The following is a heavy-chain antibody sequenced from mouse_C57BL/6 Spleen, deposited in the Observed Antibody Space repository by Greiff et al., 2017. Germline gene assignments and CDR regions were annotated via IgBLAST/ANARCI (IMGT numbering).Heavy chain of an antibody. CDR1: GYTFTSYW. J-gene: IGHJ4*01. CDR2: IHPSDSDT. CDR3: AIKGYDKGYYYAMDY. D-gene: IGHD2-2*01. V-gene: IGHV1-74*01. Sequence: VQLQQPGAELVKPGASVKVSCKASGYTFTSYWMHWVKQRPGQGLEWIGRIHPSDSDTNYNQKFKGKATLTVDKSSSTAYMQLSSLTSEGSAVYDCAIKGYDKGYYYAMDYWGQGTSVTVSS.